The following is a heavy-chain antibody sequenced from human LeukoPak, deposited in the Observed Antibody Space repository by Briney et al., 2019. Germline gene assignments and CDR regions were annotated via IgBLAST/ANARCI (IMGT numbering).Heavy chain of an antibody. V-gene: IGHV3-23*01. Sequence: GGSLRLSCVASGFTFRNYAMSWVRQSPGKGLEWISAISNDGVYTFHADSVKGRFTISRDNSKNTLYLQMNSLRAEDTAVYYCAKDRVDFDYWGQGTLVTVSS. D-gene: IGHD2-21*01. CDR1: GFTFRNYA. CDR3: AKDRVDFDY. CDR2: ISNDGVYT. J-gene: IGHJ4*02.